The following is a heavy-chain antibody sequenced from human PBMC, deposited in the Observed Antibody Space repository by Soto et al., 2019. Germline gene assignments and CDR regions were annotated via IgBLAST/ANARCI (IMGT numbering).Heavy chain of an antibody. CDR2: ISAYNGNT. J-gene: IGHJ4*02. CDR3: ARDLAAAGPFDY. CDR1: GYTFTSYA. D-gene: IGHD6-13*01. V-gene: IGHV1-18*01. Sequence: QVQLVQSGAEGKKPGASVKVSCKTSGYTFTSYAISWVRQAPGQGLEWMGWISAYNGNTHYAQKLQGRVTMTTDTSTSTAYMELRSLRSDDTAVYYCARDLAAAGPFDYWGQGTLVTVSS.